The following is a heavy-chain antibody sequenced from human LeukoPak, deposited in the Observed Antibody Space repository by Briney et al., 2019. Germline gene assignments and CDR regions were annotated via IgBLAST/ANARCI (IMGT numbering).Heavy chain of an antibody. Sequence: GASVKVSCKASGYTFTGYYMRWVRQAPGQGLEWMGWINPNSGGTNYAQKFQGRVTMTRDTSISTAYMELSRLRSDDTAVYYCARGGTGTTETDWFDPWGQGTLVTVSS. D-gene: IGHD1-7*01. CDR2: INPNSGGT. V-gene: IGHV1-2*02. J-gene: IGHJ5*02. CDR1: GYTFTGYY. CDR3: ARGGTGTTETDWFDP.